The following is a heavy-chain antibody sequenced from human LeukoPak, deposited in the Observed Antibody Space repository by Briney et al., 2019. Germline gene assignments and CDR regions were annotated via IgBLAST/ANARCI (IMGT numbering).Heavy chain of an antibody. CDR2: IYPGDSDT. D-gene: IGHD4-17*01. J-gene: IGHJ4*02. CDR1: GYSFNTYW. Sequence: GESLKISCKGSGYSFNTYWIGWVRQMPGKGLEWIGIIYPGDSDTRYSPSFQGQVTISADKSINTAYLQWSSLRASDTAMYYCARTRDYADYWGQGTLVTVSS. V-gene: IGHV5-51*01. CDR3: ARTRDYADY.